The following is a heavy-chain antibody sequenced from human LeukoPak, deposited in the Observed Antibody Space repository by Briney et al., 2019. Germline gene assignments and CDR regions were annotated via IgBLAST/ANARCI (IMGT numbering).Heavy chain of an antibody. J-gene: IGHJ4*02. CDR2: LRKDATYS. CDR3: ASGGPTRGTLDS. V-gene: IGHV3-30*02. CDR1: GFPFSSYG. D-gene: IGHD1-26*01. Sequence: GGSLRLSCAASGFPFSSYGMYWVRQTPEKGLEWVAYLRKDATYSNYADSVRGRFTISRDNSKNTLDLQTNSLRIEDTAVYFCASGGPTRGTLDSWGQGTLVTVSS.